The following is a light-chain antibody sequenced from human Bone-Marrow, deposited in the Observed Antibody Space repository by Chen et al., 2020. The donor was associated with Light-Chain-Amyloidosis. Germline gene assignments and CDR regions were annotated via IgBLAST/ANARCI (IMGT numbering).Light chain of an antibody. J-gene: IGLJ2*01. V-gene: IGLV3-25*03. CDR2: RDT. CDR3: QAADSSGTYEVI. Sequence: SYELTQPPSVSVSPGQTARITCSGDDLPTKYAYWYQQKPGQAPVLVIHRDTERPSGISARFSGSSSGTTARLTISGVQAEDEADYHCQAADSSGTYEVIFGGGTKLTVL. CDR1: DLPTKY.